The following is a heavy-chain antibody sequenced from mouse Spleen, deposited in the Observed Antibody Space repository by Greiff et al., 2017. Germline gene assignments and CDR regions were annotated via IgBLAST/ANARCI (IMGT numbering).Heavy chain of an antibody. CDR1: GFSLTSYD. CDR3: VRDGPTYYDYDRGFAY. D-gene: IGHD2-4*01. V-gene: IGHV2-9-2*01. CDR2: IWTGGGT. Sequence: ESGPGLVAPSQSLPITCTVSGFSLTSYDISWIRQPPGKGLEWLGVIWTGGGTNYNSAFMSRLSISKDNSKSQVFLKMNSLQTDDTAIYYCVRDGPTYYDYDRGFAYWGQGTLVTVSA. J-gene: IGHJ3*01.